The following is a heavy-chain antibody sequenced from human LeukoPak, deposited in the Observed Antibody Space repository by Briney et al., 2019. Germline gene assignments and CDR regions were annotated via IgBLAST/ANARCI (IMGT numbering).Heavy chain of an antibody. Sequence: SEALSLTCSVSGGSISSGGYYWSWIRQHPGKGLEWIGYIYYSGSTYYNPSLKSRVTISVDTSKNKFSLKLSSVTAADTAVYYCARVAVILWFGESDNWFDRWGQGTMVTVSS. CDR3: ARVAVILWFGESDNWFDR. CDR1: GGSISSGGYY. J-gene: IGHJ5*02. D-gene: IGHD3-10*01. CDR2: IYYSGST. V-gene: IGHV4-31*03.